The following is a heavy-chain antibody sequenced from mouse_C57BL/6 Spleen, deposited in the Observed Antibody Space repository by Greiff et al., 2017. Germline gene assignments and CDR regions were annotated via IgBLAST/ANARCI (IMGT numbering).Heavy chain of an antibody. D-gene: IGHD2-2*01. J-gene: IGHJ2*01. CDR1: GFTFSSYG. CDR2: ISSGGSYT. Sequence: EVLLVESGGDLVKPGGSLKLSCAASGFTFSSYGMSWVRQTPDKRLEWVATISSGGSYTYYPDSVKGRVTISRDNAKNTLYLQMSSLKSEDTAMYYCARHGNYGYDVPYYFDYWGQGTTLTVSS. CDR3: ARHGNYGYDVPYYFDY. V-gene: IGHV5-6*01.